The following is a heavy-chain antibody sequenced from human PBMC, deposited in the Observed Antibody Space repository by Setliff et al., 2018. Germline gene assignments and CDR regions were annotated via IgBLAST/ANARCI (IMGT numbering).Heavy chain of an antibody. J-gene: IGHJ6*02. D-gene: IGHD6-13*01. CDR3: ARVSMLAAAGYYSYYSGMDV. CDR2: IYYSGST. V-gene: IGHV4-39*07. CDR1: GGSISGRRYY. Sequence: SETLSRTCTVSGGSISGRRYYWGWIRQPPGKGLEWIWTIYYSGSTYYNPALKSRVTISVDTSKNQFSLKLSSVTAADTAVYYCARVSMLAAAGYYSYYSGMDVWGQGTTVTVSS.